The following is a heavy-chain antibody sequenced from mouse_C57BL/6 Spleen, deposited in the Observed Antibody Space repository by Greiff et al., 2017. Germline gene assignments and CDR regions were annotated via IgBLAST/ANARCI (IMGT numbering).Heavy chain of an antibody. CDR2: INPNNGGT. J-gene: IGHJ2*01. D-gene: IGHD1-1*01. V-gene: IGHV1-26*01. CDR1: GYTFTDYY. Sequence: VQLQQSGPELVKPGASVKISCKASGYTFTDYYMNWVKQSHGKSLEWIGDINPNNGGTSYNQKFKGKATLTVDNSSSTAYMELRSLTSEDSAVYYCARDSHCGSSSFDYWGQGTTLTVSS. CDR3: ARDSHCGSSSFDY.